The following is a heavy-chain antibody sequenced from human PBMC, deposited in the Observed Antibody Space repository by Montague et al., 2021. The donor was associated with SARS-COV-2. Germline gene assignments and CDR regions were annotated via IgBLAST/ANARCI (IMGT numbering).Heavy chain of an antibody. V-gene: IGHV4-34*01. D-gene: IGHD4-23*01. CDR1: GGSFSGYY. CDR2: INHSGTT. CDR3: ARCDPQTLTLIGLRGKSAIDY. Sequence: SETLPLTCAVYGGSFSGYYWTWIRQSPGKGLEWIAEINHSGTTNYNFNPSLRSRVTISVDTSKSQFSLTSSSVTAADTGVYYCARCDPQTLTLIGLRGKSAIDYWGQGTLVTVSS. J-gene: IGHJ4*02.